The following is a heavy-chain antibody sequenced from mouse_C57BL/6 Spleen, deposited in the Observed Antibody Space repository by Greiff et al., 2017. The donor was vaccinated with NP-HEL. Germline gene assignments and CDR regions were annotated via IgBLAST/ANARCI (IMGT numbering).Heavy chain of an antibody. CDR1: GYTFTDYY. Sequence: QVQLQQSGAELVRPGASVKLSCKASGYTFTDYYINWVKQRPGQGLEWIARIYPGSGNTYYNEKFKGKATLTAEKSSSTAYMQLSSLTSEDSAVYFCARDEGYYLDYWGQGTTLTVSS. CDR2: IYPGSGNT. V-gene: IGHV1-76*01. J-gene: IGHJ2*01. CDR3: ARDEGYYLDY.